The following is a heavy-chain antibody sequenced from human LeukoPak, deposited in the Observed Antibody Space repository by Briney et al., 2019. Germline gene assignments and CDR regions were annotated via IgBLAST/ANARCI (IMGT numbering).Heavy chain of an antibody. J-gene: IGHJ3*02. D-gene: IGHD6-13*01. CDR2: IYHSGNT. CDR1: GGSISSSNW. CDR3: AIRGGASSSWYVKAFDI. V-gene: IGHV4-4*02. Sequence: SETLSLTCAVSGGSISSSNWWSWVRQPPGKGLEWIGEIYHSGNTNYNPSLKSRVTISVDKSKNQFSLKLSSVTAADTAVYYCAIRGGASSSWYVKAFDIWGQGTMVTVSS.